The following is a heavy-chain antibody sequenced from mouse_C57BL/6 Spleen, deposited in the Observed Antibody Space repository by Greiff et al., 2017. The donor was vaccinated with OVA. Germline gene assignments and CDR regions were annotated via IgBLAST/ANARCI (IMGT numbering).Heavy chain of an antibody. J-gene: IGHJ4*01. Sequence: VQVVESGAELARPGASVKMSCKASGYTFTSYTMHWVKQRPGQGLEWIGYINPSSGYTKYNQKFKDKATLTADKSSSTAYMQLSSLTSEDSAVYYCARGPLDSSGFYAMDYWGQGTSVTVSS. CDR1: GYTFTSYT. CDR2: INPSSGYT. V-gene: IGHV1-4*01. CDR3: ARGPLDSSGFYAMDY. D-gene: IGHD3-2*02.